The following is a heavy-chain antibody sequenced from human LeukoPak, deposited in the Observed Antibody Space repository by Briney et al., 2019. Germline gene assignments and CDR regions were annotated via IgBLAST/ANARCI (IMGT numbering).Heavy chain of an antibody. J-gene: IGHJ2*01. CDR1: GFAFSNYV. Sequence: GGSLRLSCTASGFAFSNYVMSWVRQVPGRGLEWVSSISSSGSTYYADSIKGRFTIFRDNSKNTLYLQMNSLRAEDTAVYHCANSRRTYWYFDLWGRGTLLAVSS. V-gene: IGHV3-23*01. CDR2: ISSSGST. CDR3: ANSRRTYWYFDL.